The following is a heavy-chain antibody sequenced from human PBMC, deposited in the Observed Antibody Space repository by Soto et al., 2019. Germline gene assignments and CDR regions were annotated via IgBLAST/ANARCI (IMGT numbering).Heavy chain of an antibody. CDR2: IYYSGST. CDR3: ARGLYDSSGPVQPGVDYFDY. D-gene: IGHD3-22*01. V-gene: IGHV4-59*01. J-gene: IGHJ4*02. CDR1: GGSISSYY. Sequence: SETLSLTCTVSGGSISSYYWSWIRQPPGKGLEWIGYIYYSGSTNYNPSLKSRVTISVDTSKNQFSLKLSSVTAADTAVYYCARGLYDSSGPVQPGVDYFDYWGQGTLVTVSS.